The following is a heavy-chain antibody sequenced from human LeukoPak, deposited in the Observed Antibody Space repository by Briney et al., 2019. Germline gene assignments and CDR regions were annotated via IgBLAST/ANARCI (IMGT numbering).Heavy chain of an antibody. V-gene: IGHV5-51*01. CDR3: VRGWWCFDY. D-gene: IGHD2-8*02. CDR1: GYTLTSFW. CDR2: IYPGDSDT. Sequence: GESPKISCKGSGYTLTSFWIGWVRQMPGKGLEWMASIYPGDSDTTYSPSFQGQVTISADKSSSTAYLRLSSLKASDTAIYYCVRGWWCFDYWGQGSLVTVSS. J-gene: IGHJ4*02.